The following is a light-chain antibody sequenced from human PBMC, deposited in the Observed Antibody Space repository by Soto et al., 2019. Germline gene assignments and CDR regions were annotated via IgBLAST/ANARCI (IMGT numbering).Light chain of an antibody. CDR1: QSVNNTF. V-gene: IGKV3-20*01. CDR2: GAS. J-gene: IGKJ2*01. Sequence: IVRTQSPAAMSLYPGERAALSCGARQSVNNTFFAWYQQIPGQAPRLLIYGASSRASGIPAMVSGSGSGTDFTLTIIRLEPEDCAVDYCQQYGDSHYNFGHGTKLQIK. CDR3: QQYGDSHYN.